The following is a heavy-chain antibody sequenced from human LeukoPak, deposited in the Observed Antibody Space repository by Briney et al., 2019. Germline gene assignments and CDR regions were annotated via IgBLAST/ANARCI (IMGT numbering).Heavy chain of an antibody. CDR2: IYYSGST. J-gene: IGHJ3*02. V-gene: IGHV4-39*01. CDR3: ARHSGVQDKTIFGVVIVLDAFDI. D-gene: IGHD3-3*01. Sequence: SETLSLTCTVSGGSISSSSYYWGWIRQPPGKGLEWIGSIYYSGSTYYNPSLKSRVTISVDTSKNQFSLKLSSVTAADTAVYYCARHSGVQDKTIFGVVIVLDAFDIWGQGTMVTVSS. CDR1: GGSISSSSYY.